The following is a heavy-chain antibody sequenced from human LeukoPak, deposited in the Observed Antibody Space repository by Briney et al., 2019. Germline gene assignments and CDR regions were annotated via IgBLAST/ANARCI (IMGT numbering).Heavy chain of an antibody. CDR2: ISYDGSDK. Sequence: GRSLRLSCAASGFTFSSYAMHWVRQAPGKGLEWVAVISYDGSDKYYADSVKGRFTISRDNSKNTLYLQMNSLRAEDTAVYYCARVSGYWGQGTLVTVSS. J-gene: IGHJ4*02. CDR1: GFTFSSYA. CDR3: ARVSGY. V-gene: IGHV3-30-3*01. D-gene: IGHD6-25*01.